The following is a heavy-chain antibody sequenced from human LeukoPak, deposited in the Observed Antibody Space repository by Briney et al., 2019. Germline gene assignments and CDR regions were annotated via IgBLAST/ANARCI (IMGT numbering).Heavy chain of an antibody. D-gene: IGHD4-23*01. CDR3: VRDLDLGGYSSFEY. CDR1: GFTFSSYFW. V-gene: IGHV3-74*01. Sequence: GGSLRLSCAASGFTFSSYFWMHWVRQAPGKGLVWVSRIKSDGSSTTYADSVNGRFTISRDSAKNSLYLQMNTLRAEDTAVYYCVRDLDLGGYSSFEYWGQGTLVTVSS. J-gene: IGHJ4*02. CDR2: IKSDGSST.